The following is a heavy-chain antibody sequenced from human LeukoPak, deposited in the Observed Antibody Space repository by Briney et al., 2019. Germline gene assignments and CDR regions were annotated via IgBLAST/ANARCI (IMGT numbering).Heavy chain of an antibody. CDR3: ARHADYDFWSGYYYYGMDV. J-gene: IGHJ6*02. CDR2: IYPGDSDT. D-gene: IGHD3-3*01. CDR1: GYNFVTYW. Sequence: GESLKISCKGSGYNFVTYWIDWVRQMPGKGLEWMGIIYPGDSDTRYSPSFQGQVTISADKSISTAYLQWSSLKASDTAMYYCARHADYDFWSGYYYYGMDVWGQGTTVTVSS. V-gene: IGHV5-51*01.